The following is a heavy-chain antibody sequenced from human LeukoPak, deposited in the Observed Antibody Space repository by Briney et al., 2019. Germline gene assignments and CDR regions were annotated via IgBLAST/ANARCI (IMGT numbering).Heavy chain of an antibody. D-gene: IGHD3-10*01. CDR1: GGSISSYY. CDR2: IYYSGTT. Sequence: SETLSLTCTVSGGSISSYYWSWIRQPPGKGLEWIGYIYYSGTTNYNPSLKSRVTISVDTSKNQFSLKLSSVTAADTAMYYCARSLIQFGRLWYFDLWGRGTLVTVSS. J-gene: IGHJ2*01. V-gene: IGHV4-59*01. CDR3: ARSLIQFGRLWYFDL.